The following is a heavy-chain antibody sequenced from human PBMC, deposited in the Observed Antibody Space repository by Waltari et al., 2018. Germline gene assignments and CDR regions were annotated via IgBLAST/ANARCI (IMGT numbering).Heavy chain of an antibody. Sequence: VQLVQGGAEVKKPGASVKVSGEVGGYTLTEQSMHWVRQAPGKGLEWMGGFDPEDSETIYAQKFQGRVTMTEDTSTDTAYMELSSLRSEDTAVYYCAHGIYYFDYWGQGTLVTVSS. J-gene: IGHJ4*02. CDR2: FDPEDSET. CDR1: GYTLTEQS. CDR3: AHGIYYFDY. V-gene: IGHV1-24*01.